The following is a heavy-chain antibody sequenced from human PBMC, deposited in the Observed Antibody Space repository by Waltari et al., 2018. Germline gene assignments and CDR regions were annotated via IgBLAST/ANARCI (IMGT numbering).Heavy chain of an antibody. J-gene: IGHJ4*02. CDR3: ARGGSTPMIIAY. D-gene: IGHD3-16*01. CDR1: GGSLNNRY. CDR2: IIHSGRP. V-gene: IGHV4-34*02. Sequence: QVRLEQWGAGLLKPSETLSLTCAVYGGSLNNRYWSWIRQSPGKGLEWLGEIIHSGRPNTNPSLKIPVIISVDTSKSQFSLILTAVNAADTAVYYCARGGSTPMIIAYWGQGTQVTVSS.